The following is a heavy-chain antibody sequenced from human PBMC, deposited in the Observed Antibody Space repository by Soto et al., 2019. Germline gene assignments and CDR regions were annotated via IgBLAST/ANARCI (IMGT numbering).Heavy chain of an antibody. CDR2: ISSSSSTI. Sequence: EVQLVESGGGLVQPGGSLRLSCAASGFTFSSYSMNWVRQAPGKGLEWVSYISSSSSTIYYADSVKGRFTISRDNAKNSQYLQMTSLSAEDTAVDYCARADSGYAHGYYYYGMDVWGQGTTVTVSS. J-gene: IGHJ6*02. D-gene: IGHD5-12*01. CDR3: ARADSGYAHGYYYYGMDV. CDR1: GFTFSSYS. V-gene: IGHV3-48*01.